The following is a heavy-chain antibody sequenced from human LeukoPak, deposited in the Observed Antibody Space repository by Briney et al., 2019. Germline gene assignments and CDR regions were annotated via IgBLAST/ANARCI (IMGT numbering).Heavy chain of an antibody. V-gene: IGHV3-7*03. D-gene: IGHD4-23*01. Sequence: PGGSLRLSCAASGFFFSSYWMSWVRQAPGKGLEWVAYIKEDGSEKYYVGSVKGRFTISRDNAKNSLFLQMNSLRAEDTALYYCAKEPYGGNSYYFDYWGQGTLVTVSS. CDR3: AKEPYGGNSYYFDY. CDR1: GFFFSSYW. CDR2: IKEDGSEK. J-gene: IGHJ4*02.